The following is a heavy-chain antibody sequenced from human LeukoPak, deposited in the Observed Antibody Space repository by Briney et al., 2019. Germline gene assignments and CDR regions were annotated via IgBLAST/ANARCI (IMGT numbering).Heavy chain of an antibody. V-gene: IGHV4-30-2*01. CDR1: GGSISSGGYS. CDR3: ARVGSVDIFDY. J-gene: IGHJ4*02. CDR2: IYHSGST. D-gene: IGHD5-12*01. Sequence: PSQTLSLTCAVSGGSISSGGYSWSWLRQPPGKGLEWIGYIYHSGSTYYNPSLKSRVTISVDRSQNQFSLKLSSVTAADTAVYYCARVGSVDIFDYWGQGTLVTVSS.